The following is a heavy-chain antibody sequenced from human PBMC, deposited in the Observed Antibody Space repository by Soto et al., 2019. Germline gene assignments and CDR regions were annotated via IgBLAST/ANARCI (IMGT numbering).Heavy chain of an antibody. CDR1: GGTFSSYA. V-gene: IGHV1-69*13. CDR2: IIPSFGTA. CDR3: ASNGYGDYRGGAAMDV. J-gene: IGHJ6*02. Sequence: SVKVSCKASGGTFSSYAISWVRQAPGQGLEWMGGIIPSFGTANYAQKFQGRVTITADESTSTAYMELSSLRSEDTAVYYCASNGYGDYRGGAAMDVWGQGTTVTVSS. D-gene: IGHD4-17*01.